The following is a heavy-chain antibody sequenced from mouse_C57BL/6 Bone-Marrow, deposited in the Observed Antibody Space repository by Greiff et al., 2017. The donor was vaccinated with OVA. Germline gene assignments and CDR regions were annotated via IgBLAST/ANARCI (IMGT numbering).Heavy chain of an antibody. J-gene: IGHJ4*01. V-gene: IGHV5-17*01. CDR2: ISSGSSTI. CDR3: ARRSTTVVNAMDY. CDR1: GFTFSDYG. Sequence: EVNLVESGGGLVKPGGSLKLSCAASGFTFSDYGMHWVRQAPEKGLEWVAYISSGSSTIYYAATVKGRFTISRDNAKNTLFLQMTSLRSEDTAMYYCARRSTTVVNAMDYWGQGTSVTVSS. D-gene: IGHD1-1*01.